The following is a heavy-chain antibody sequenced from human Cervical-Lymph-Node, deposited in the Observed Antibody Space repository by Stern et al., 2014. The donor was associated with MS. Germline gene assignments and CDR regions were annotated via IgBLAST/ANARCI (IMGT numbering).Heavy chain of an antibody. J-gene: IGHJ4*02. CDR1: GGTFSSSA. D-gene: IGHD3-16*02. CDR3: ARGFMITLGGVIVTRGFDY. V-gene: IGHV1-69*06. Sequence: QVQLVQSGAEVKKPGPSVKVSCKASGGTFSSSAIRWVRQAPGQGLEWMGGIITIFGTANYAQKVQGRVTIHADKSTSTDYIELSSLRSEDTAVYYCARGFMITLGGVIVTRGFDYWGQGTLVTVSS. CDR2: IITIFGTA.